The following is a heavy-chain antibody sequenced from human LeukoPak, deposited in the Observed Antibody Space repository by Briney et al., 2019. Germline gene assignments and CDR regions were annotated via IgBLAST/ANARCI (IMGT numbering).Heavy chain of an antibody. J-gene: IGHJ2*01. V-gene: IGHV4-31*03. CDR3: ATLTYRSWYFDL. D-gene: IGHD3-16*02. CDR2: IYYSGST. CDR1: GGSISSGGYY. Sequence: PSETLSLTCTVSGGSISSGGYYWSWIRQHPGKGLERIGYIYYSGSTYYNPSLKSRVTISVDTSKNQFSLKLSSVTAADTAVYYCATLTYRSWYFDLWGRGTLVTVSS.